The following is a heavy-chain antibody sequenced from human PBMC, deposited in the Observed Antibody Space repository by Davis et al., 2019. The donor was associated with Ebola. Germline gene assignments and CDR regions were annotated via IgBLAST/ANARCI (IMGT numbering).Heavy chain of an antibody. CDR1: GFTFSGHW. J-gene: IGHJ4*02. D-gene: IGHD4-11*01. V-gene: IGHV3-7*03. Sequence: GESLKISCATPGFTFSGHWMTWVRQAPGKGLEWVANINQDGSEKNYVDSVKGRFTISRDNAKSSLYVYMNSLRGDDTAVYYCARHHYMRIDYWGQGSVVTVSS. CDR2: INQDGSEK. CDR3: ARHHYMRIDY.